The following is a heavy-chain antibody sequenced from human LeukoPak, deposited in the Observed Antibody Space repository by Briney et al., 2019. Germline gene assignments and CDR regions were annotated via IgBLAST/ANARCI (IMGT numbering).Heavy chain of an antibody. Sequence: ASVKVSCKASGGTFSSYAISWVRQAPGQGLEWMGGIIPIFGTANYAQKFQGRVTITADKSTSTAYMELSSLRSEDTAVYYCAREQWLLEAHYFDYWGQGTLVTVSS. CDR3: AREQWLLEAHYFDY. CDR2: IIPIFGTA. D-gene: IGHD6-19*01. V-gene: IGHV1-69*06. CDR1: GGTFSSYA. J-gene: IGHJ4*02.